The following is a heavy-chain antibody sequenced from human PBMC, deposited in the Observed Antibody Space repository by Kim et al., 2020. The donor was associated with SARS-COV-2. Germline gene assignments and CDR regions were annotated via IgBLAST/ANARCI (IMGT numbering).Heavy chain of an antibody. CDR3: ARGASVVVAAASGPRYFQH. CDR1: GFTFSDYY. CDR2: ISSSSSYT. V-gene: IGHV3-11*05. Sequence: GGSLRLSCAASGFTFSDYYMSWIRQAPGKGLEWVSYISSSSSYTNYADSVKGRFTISRDNAKNSLYLQMNSLRAEDTAVYYCARGASVVVAAASGPRYFQHWGQGTLVTVSS. D-gene: IGHD2-15*01. J-gene: IGHJ1*01.